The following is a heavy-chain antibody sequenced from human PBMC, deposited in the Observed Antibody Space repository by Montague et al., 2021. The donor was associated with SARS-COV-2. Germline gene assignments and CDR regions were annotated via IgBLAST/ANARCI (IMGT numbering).Heavy chain of an antibody. D-gene: IGHD3-3*01. V-gene: IGHV4-39*01. CDR1: GSSIGSSSYY. J-gene: IGHJ3*02. CDR2: IYYSGST. CDR3: ARHSGRDTIFGVVIIPDAFDI. Sequence: SETLSLTCTVSGSSIGSSSYYWGWIHQPPGKGLEWIGSIYYSGSTYYNPSLKSRVTISVDTSKNQFSLKLSSVTAADTAVYYCARHSGRDTIFGVVIIPDAFDIWGQGTMVTVSS.